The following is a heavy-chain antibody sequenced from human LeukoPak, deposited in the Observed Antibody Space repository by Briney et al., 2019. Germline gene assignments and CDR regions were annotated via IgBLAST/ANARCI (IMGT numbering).Heavy chain of an antibody. D-gene: IGHD2-21*02. J-gene: IGHJ4*02. V-gene: IGHV3-23*01. CDR1: GFTFSNYA. CDR3: AKKLVADIPPLY. Sequence: PGGSLRLSCAVSGFTFSNYAMSWVRQAPGRGLEWVSGITGSGASTYYADSVKGRFTISRDNSKNTLYLQMNSLRAEDTAVYYCAKKLVADIPPLYWGQGTLVTVSS. CDR2: ITGSGAST.